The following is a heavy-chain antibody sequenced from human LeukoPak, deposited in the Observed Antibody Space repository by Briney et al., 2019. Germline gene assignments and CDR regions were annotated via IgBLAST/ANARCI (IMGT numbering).Heavy chain of an antibody. J-gene: IGHJ5*02. CDR3: ARDNTIFGVAHINH. Sequence: PGGSLSLSCAASGFTFSSYWMSWDRQAPGKGLEWVANIKQDGSEKYYVDSVKGRFTISRDNGKNSLYLQMNSLRAEDTAVYYCARDNTIFGVAHINHWGQGTLVTVSS. D-gene: IGHD3-3*01. CDR2: IKQDGSEK. CDR1: GFTFSSYW. V-gene: IGHV3-7*01.